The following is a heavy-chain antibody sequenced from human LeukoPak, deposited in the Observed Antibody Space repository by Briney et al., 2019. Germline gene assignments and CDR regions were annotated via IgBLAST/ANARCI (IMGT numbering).Heavy chain of an antibody. J-gene: IGHJ4*02. Sequence: PGGSLRLSCAASGFTFSSYSMNWVRQAPGKGLEWVSYISSSSSTIYYADSVKGRFTISRDNAKNSLYLQMNSLRAEDTAVYYCARESPYYDFWSGHSLDYWGQGTLVTVSS. CDR1: GFTFSSYS. CDR3: ARESPYYDFWSGHSLDY. D-gene: IGHD3-3*01. CDR2: ISSSSSTI. V-gene: IGHV3-48*01.